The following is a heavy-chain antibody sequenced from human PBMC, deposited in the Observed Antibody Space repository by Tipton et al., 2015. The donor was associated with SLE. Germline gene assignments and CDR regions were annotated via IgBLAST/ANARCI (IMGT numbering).Heavy chain of an antibody. D-gene: IGHD6-19*01. Sequence: TLSLTCAVSGYSISSGYYWGWIRQPPGKGLEWIGEINHSGSTNYNPSLKSRVTISVDTSKNQFSLKLSSVTAADTAVYYCARERAVAGFYYFDYWGQGTLVTVSS. CDR1: GYSISSGYY. CDR2: INHSGST. CDR3: ARERAVAGFYYFDY. J-gene: IGHJ4*02. V-gene: IGHV4-38-2*02.